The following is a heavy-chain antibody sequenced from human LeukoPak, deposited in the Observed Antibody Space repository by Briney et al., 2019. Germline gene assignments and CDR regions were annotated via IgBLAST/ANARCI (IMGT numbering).Heavy chain of an antibody. CDR2: IIPIFGTA. V-gene: IGHV1-69*06. J-gene: IGHJ5*02. CDR1: GGTFSSYA. CDR3: ARAEEPGWFGP. Sequence: GASVKVSCKASGGTFSSYAISWVRQAPGQGLEWMGRIIPIFGTANYAQNFQGRVTITAEKSTSTAYMELSSLRSEDTAVYYCARAEEPGWFGPWGQGTLVTVSS. D-gene: IGHD1-14*01.